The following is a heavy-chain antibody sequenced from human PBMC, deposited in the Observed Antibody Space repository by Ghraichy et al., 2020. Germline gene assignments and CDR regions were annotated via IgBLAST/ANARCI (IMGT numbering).Heavy chain of an antibody. CDR2: INHSGST. Sequence: SETLSLTCAVYGGSFSGYYWSWIRQPPGKGLEWIGEINHSGSTNYNPSLKSRVTISVDTSKNQFSLKLSSVTAADTAVYYCATQGDWGFFDYWGQGTLVTVSS. J-gene: IGHJ4*02. CDR1: GGSFSGYY. D-gene: IGHD3/OR15-3a*01. CDR3: ATQGDWGFFDY. V-gene: IGHV4-34*01.